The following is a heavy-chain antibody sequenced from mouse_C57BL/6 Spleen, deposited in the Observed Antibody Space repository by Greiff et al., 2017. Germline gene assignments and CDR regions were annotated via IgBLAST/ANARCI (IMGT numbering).Heavy chain of an antibody. J-gene: IGHJ2*01. CDR3: AREGNYYGSWDY. CDR1: GYAFSSSW. D-gene: IGHD1-1*01. Sequence: VQLQQSGPELVKPGASVKISCKASGYAFSSSWMNWVKQRPGKGLEWIGRIYPGDGDTNYNGKFKGKATLTADTSSSTAYMQLSSLTYEDSAVYFCAREGNYYGSWDYWGQGTTLTVSS. CDR2: IYPGDGDT. V-gene: IGHV1-82*01.